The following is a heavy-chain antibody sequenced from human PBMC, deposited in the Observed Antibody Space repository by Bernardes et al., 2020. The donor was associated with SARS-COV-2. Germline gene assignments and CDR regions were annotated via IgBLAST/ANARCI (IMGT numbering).Heavy chain of an antibody. V-gene: IGHV3-23*01. Sequence: GGSLRLSCAASGFTFRSYAMSWVRQAPGQGLEWVSAISGSGGSTYYADSVKGRFTISRDNAKNSLYLQMNSLRAEDTAVYYCARVEHIVVVTAIYDAAFDIWGQGTMVTVSS. D-gene: IGHD2-21*02. CDR3: ARVEHIVVVTAIYDAAFDI. CDR1: GFTFRSYA. CDR2: ISGSGGST. J-gene: IGHJ3*02.